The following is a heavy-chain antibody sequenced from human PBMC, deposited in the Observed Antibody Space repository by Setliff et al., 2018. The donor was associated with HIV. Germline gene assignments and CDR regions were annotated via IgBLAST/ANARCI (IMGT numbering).Heavy chain of an antibody. CDR1: GGSFSDYY. V-gene: IGHV4-34*01. Sequence: ETLSLTCAVYGGSFSDYYWSWIRQPPGKGLEWIGEINHSGTTNYNPSLKSRVTLSVDTSKSQFSLNLSSLTAADTAVYYCARGTGYIGFDFWGQGTMVTV. D-gene: IGHD5-12*01. CDR3: ARGTGYIGFDF. CDR2: INHSGTT. J-gene: IGHJ3*01.